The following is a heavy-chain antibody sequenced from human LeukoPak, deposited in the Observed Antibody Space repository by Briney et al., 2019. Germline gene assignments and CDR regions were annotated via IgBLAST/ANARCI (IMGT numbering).Heavy chain of an antibody. V-gene: IGHV3-23*01. J-gene: IGHJ4*02. Sequence: GGSLRLSCAASGFTFDSYGMSWVRQAPGKGLEWVSAISASGGSTYYADSVKGRFTISRANSENTLYLQMNNLRAEDTAVYYCAKATGYLLWGQGTLVTVSS. CDR1: GFTFDSYG. CDR2: ISASGGST. D-gene: IGHD1-14*01. CDR3: AKATGYLL.